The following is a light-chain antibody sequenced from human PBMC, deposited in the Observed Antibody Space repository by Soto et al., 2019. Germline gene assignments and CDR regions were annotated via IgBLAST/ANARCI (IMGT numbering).Light chain of an antibody. V-gene: IGKV1-5*03. J-gene: IGKJ1*01. CDR3: QQYNSYPWT. CDR1: QSISSW. CDR2: KAS. Sequence: DIQMPQSLSPLSASVGDRVTIPCRASQSISSWLAWYQQKPGKAPKLLIYKASSLESGVPSRFSGSGSGTEFTLTISSLQPDDFATYYCQQYNSYPWTFGQGTKVDIK.